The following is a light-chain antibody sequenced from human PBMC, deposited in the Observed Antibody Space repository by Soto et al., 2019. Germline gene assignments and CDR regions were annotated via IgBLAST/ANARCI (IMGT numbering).Light chain of an antibody. CDR2: ATS. CDR3: QPYGDYNSPRYS. CDR1: QSVNSNY. J-gene: IGKJ2*03. V-gene: IGKV3-20*01. Sequence: EIVLTQSPGTLSLSPGDRVTLSCRASQSVNSNYLAWYQQKPGQAPRLLIYATSARATGIPDRFSGSGSGTDFTLTISRLEPEDFAMYYCQPYGDYNSPRYSFGQGTRLEI.